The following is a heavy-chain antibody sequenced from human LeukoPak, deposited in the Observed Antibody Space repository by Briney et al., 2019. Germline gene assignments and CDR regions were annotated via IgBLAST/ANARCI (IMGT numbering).Heavy chain of an antibody. CDR1: GYTFTGYY. V-gene: IGHV1-2*02. CDR3: ATGDVGAAMVAFDY. Sequence: GASVKVSCKASGYTFTGYYMHWVRQAPGQGLEWMGWINPNSGGTNYAQKFQGRVTMTRDTSISTAYMELSRLRSDDTAVYYCATGDVGAAMVAFDYWGQGTLVTVSS. CDR2: INPNSGGT. D-gene: IGHD5-18*01. J-gene: IGHJ4*02.